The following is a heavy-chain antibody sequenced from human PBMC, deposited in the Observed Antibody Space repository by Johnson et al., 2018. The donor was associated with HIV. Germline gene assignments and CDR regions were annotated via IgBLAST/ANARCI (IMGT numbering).Heavy chain of an antibody. Sequence: QMLLVESGGGVVQPEKSLRLSCAASGFTFSSYPMHWVRQAPGRGLEWVAFISYNGDKNYYADSVKGRFTISRDNSKNTLYLQMNSLRAEDTAVYYCARLPSGYSRDAFNIWGQGTMVTVSP. V-gene: IGHV3-30*04. CDR3: ARLPSGYSRDAFNI. CDR1: GFTFSSYP. D-gene: IGHD5-18*01. J-gene: IGHJ3*02. CDR2: ISYNGDKN.